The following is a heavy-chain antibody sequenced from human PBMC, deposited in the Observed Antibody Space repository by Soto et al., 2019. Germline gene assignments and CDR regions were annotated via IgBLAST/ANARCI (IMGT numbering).Heavy chain of an antibody. V-gene: IGHV1-46*01. CDR1: GYTFTSYY. CDR2: INPSGGST. CDR3: ARLSPPALQQGNWFDP. Sequence: QVQLVQSGAEVKKPGASVKVSCKASGYTFTSYYMHWVRQAPGQGLEWMGIINPSGGSTSYAQKFQGRVTMTRDTSTSTVYMGLSSLRSEATAVYYCARLSPPALQQGNWFDPWGQGTLVTVSS. J-gene: IGHJ5*02. D-gene: IGHD1-1*01.